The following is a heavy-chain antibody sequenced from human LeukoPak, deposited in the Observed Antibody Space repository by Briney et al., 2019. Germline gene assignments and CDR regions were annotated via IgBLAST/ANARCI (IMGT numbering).Heavy chain of an antibody. CDR3: AAEGQWGSFDY. CDR2: IVVGSGNT. D-gene: IGHD6-19*01. J-gene: IGHJ4*02. Sequence: AVKVSCKASGFTLTSSAMQWVRQARGQRLEWIGWIVVGSGNTNYAQKFQERVTITRDMSTSTAYMELSSLRSEDTAVYYGAAEGQWGSFDYWGQGTLVTVSS. V-gene: IGHV1-58*02. CDR1: GFTLTSSA.